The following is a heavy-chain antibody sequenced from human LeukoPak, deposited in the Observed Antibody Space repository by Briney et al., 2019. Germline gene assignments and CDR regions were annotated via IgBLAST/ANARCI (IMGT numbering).Heavy chain of an antibody. V-gene: IGHV4-59*01. CDR3: ARTAQDGNYYYYYYMDV. D-gene: IGHD5-18*01. J-gene: IGHJ6*03. Sequence: SETLSLTCTVSGGSISSYYWSWIRQPPGKGLEWIGYIYYSGSTNYNPSLKSRVTISVDTSKNQFCLKLSSVTAADTAVYYCARTAQDGNYYYYYYMDVWGKGTTVTISS. CDR2: IYYSGST. CDR1: GGSISSYY.